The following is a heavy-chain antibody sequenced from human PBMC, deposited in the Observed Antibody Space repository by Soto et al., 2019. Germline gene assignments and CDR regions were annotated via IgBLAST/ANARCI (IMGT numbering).Heavy chain of an antibody. CDR2: STGPGGST. V-gene: IGHV3-23*01. CDR1: GFPFNSYA. CDR3: GKGHSVHQGDYNYYGMDV. D-gene: IGHD4-4*01. Sequence: GGSLRLSCAASGFPFNSYAISWVRQGPGKGLEWVAASTGPGGSTYNEDSVKGRFTVSRDNSKKTVYLQLDGLRAEDTAIYYCGKGHSVHQGDYNYYGMDVWGLGTKVTV. J-gene: IGHJ6*02.